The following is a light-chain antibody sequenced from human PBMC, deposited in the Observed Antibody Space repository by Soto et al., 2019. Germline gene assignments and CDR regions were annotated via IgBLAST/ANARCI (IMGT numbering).Light chain of an antibody. CDR2: GNT. Sequence: QPVLTQPPSVSGAPGQRVTISCTGSRSNTGAGYDVHWYQELPGTAPKLLIYGNTNRPSGVPDRFSASKSGTSASLAITGLQAEDEGDYYCQSYDNSLSGVVFGGGTKLTVL. V-gene: IGLV1-40*01. CDR1: RSNTGAGYD. CDR3: QSYDNSLSGVV. J-gene: IGLJ2*01.